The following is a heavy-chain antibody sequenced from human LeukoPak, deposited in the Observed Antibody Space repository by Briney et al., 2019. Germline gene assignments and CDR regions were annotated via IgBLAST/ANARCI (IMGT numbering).Heavy chain of an antibody. Sequence: SVKVSCKASGGTFSSYAISWVRQAPGQGLEWMGGIIPIFGTANYAQKFQGRVTITTDESTGTAYMELSSLRSEDTAVYYCARVKVVAARYYYMDVWGKGTTVTVSS. CDR2: IIPIFGTA. D-gene: IGHD6-6*01. V-gene: IGHV1-69*05. CDR3: ARVKVVAARYYYMDV. J-gene: IGHJ6*03. CDR1: GGTFSSYA.